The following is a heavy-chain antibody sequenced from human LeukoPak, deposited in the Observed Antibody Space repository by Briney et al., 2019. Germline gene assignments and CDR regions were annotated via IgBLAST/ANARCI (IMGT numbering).Heavy chain of an antibody. Sequence: ASVKVSCKASGYTFTSYDINWVRQATGQGLEWVGWMNPNSGNTGYAQKFQGRVTMTRNTSISTAYMELSSLRSEDTAMYYCARGENWGAPYYYYYRDVWGKGTTVTVSS. CDR2: MNPNSGNT. CDR1: GYTFTSYD. J-gene: IGHJ6*03. CDR3: ARGENWGAPYYYYYRDV. D-gene: IGHD7-27*01. V-gene: IGHV1-8*01.